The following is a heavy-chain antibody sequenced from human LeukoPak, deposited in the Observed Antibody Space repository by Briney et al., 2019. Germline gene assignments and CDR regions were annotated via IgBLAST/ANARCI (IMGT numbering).Heavy chain of an antibody. CDR2: IKQDGSEK. CDR3: VRAIAAAGSY. Sequence: GGSLRLSCAASGFTFSAYWMTWVPQAPGKGLEFVANIKQDGSEKYYVDSVKGRFTISRDNAKNSLYLQMNSLRAEDTAVYYCVRAIAAAGSYWGQGTLVTVSS. D-gene: IGHD6-13*01. J-gene: IGHJ4*02. V-gene: IGHV3-7*01. CDR1: GFTFSAYW.